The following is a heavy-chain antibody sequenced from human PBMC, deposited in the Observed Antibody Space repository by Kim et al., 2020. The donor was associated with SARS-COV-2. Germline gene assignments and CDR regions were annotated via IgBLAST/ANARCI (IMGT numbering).Heavy chain of an antibody. CDR3: ASKTRYSSGADY. J-gene: IGHJ4*02. Sequence: YAVSVKGRCSIARDNSRNTLYLQMSSLRAEDTAVYYCASKTRYSSGADYWGQGTLVTVSS. D-gene: IGHD6-19*01. V-gene: IGHV3-23*01.